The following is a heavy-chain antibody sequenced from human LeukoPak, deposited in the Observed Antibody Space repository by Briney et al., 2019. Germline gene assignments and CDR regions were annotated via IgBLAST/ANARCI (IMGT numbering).Heavy chain of an antibody. CDR2: IWYDGSNK. J-gene: IGHJ4*02. CDR1: GFTFSSYG. D-gene: IGHD3-10*01. CDR3: ARDRGYFDF. Sequence: GGSLRLSCAASGFTFSSYGLHWVRQAPGKGLEWVAVIWYDGSNKYYADSVKGRFTISRDNSKNTLYLQMNSLRAEDTAVYYCARDRGYFDFWGQGTLVTVSS. V-gene: IGHV3-33*01.